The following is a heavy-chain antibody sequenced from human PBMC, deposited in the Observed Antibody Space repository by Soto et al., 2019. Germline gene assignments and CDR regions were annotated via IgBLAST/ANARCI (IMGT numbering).Heavy chain of an antibody. CDR1: GYTFTSYD. CDR2: MNPNSGNT. V-gene: IGHV1-8*01. D-gene: IGHD5-18*01. CDR3: ARGHSVDTAMVTSY. J-gene: IGHJ4*02. Sequence: QVQLVQSGAEVKKPGASVKVSCKASGYTFTSYDINWVRPATGQGLEWMGWMNPNSGNTGYAQKFQGRVTMTRNTSISTAYMELSSLRSEDTAVYYCARGHSVDTAMVTSYWGQGTLVTVSS.